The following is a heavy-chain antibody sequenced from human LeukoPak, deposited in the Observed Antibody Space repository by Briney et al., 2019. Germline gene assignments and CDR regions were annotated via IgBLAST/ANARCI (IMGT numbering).Heavy chain of an antibody. CDR3: ARASTDY. D-gene: IGHD2-2*01. J-gene: IGHJ4*02. CDR2: INWNGAST. Sequence: PGGSLRLSCAASGFNFDDFGMSWVRQAPGKGLEWVSGINWNGASTGYVDSVKGRFTISRDNAKNSLYLQMNSLRAEDTAVYYCARASTDYWGQGTLVTVSS. CDR1: GFNFDDFG. V-gene: IGHV3-20*04.